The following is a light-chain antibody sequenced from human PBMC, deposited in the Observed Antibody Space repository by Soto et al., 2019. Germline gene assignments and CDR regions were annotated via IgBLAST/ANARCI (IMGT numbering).Light chain of an antibody. CDR1: RSDIGDSSF. Sequence: QSALTQPASVSGSPGQSVTISCTGPRSDIGDSSFISWYQQSPGKAPRLLIYEVNNRPSGVSRRFSGSKAGNTASLTISGLLEDDEADYFCASFAGSNNFPYVFGTGTKVTVL. CDR3: ASFAGSNNFPYV. J-gene: IGLJ1*01. CDR2: EVN. V-gene: IGLV2-14*01.